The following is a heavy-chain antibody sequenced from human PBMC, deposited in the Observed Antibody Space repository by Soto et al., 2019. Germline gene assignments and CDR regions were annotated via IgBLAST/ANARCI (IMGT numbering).Heavy chain of an antibody. CDR2: IKQDGSEK. V-gene: IGHV3-7*01. CDR3: ARGHDYYDSSGYYYYYYGMDV. Sequence: GGSLRLSCAASGFTFSRYWMSWVRQAPGKGLEWVANIKQDGSEKYYVDSVKGRFTISRDNAKNSLYLQMNSLRAEDTAVYYCARGHDYYDSSGYYYYYYGMDVWGQGTTVTVSS. D-gene: IGHD3-22*01. J-gene: IGHJ6*02. CDR1: GFTFSRYW.